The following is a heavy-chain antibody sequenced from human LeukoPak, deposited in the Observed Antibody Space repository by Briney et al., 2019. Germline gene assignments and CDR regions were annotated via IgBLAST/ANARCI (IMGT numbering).Heavy chain of an antibody. J-gene: IGHJ4*02. D-gene: IGHD3-3*01. Sequence: GGSLRLSCSASGFTFSSYWVTWVRQAPGKGLEWVANVKQDGSEKNYVDSVEGRFTISRDNAKNSLYLQMNSLRVDDTAVYYCVRGHRAWSYWGQGALVTVSS. CDR2: VKQDGSEK. CDR1: GFTFSSYW. CDR3: VRGHRAWSY. V-gene: IGHV3-7*01.